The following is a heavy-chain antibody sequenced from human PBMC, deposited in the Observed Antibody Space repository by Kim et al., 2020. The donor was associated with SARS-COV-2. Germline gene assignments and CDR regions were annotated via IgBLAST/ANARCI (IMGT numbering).Heavy chain of an antibody. D-gene: IGHD3-16*01. Sequence: QKCQVRVTMTEDTSTDTAYMELSSLRSEDTAVYYCATVPWGFTLYYFDYWGQGTLVTVSS. J-gene: IGHJ4*02. CDR3: ATVPWGFTLYYFDY. V-gene: IGHV1-24*01.